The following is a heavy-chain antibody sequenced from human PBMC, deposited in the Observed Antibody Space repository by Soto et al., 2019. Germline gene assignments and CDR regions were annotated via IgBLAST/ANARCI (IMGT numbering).Heavy chain of an antibody. D-gene: IGHD5-12*01. CDR2: SSADNGDT. CDR3: ARPRKGLRSGGMDV. V-gene: IGHV1-18*01. Sequence: QVQLVQSGAEVKKPGASVKVSCKGSGYTFTSHGITWVRQAPGQGLEWMGGSSADNGDTKYAQKVQGRVTMTTETSTSTADMELRSLRFDDTAIYYCARPRKGLRSGGMDVWGQGTTVTVSS. CDR1: GYTFTSHG. J-gene: IGHJ6*02.